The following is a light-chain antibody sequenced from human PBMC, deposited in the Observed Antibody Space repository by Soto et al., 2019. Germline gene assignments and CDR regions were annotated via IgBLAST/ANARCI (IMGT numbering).Light chain of an antibody. V-gene: IGKV2-30*01. CDR3: MQGTHWPWT. CDR2: QVS. CDR1: QSLVYSNGNAY. Sequence: DAVLTQSPLSLPVTLGQPAAISCRSSQSLVYSNGNAYLIWFQQRPGQSPRRLIYQVSTRDAGVPDRFSGSGSGTYCTLTISRVEAEDAGLYYCMQGTHWPWTFGQGTKVEIK. J-gene: IGKJ1*01.